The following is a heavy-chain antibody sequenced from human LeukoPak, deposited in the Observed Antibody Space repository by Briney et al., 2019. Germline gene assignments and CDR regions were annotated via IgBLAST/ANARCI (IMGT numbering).Heavy chain of an antibody. CDR2: ISGNGGST. J-gene: IGHJ5*01. D-gene: IGHD3-22*01. CDR1: GFTFSSYA. CDR3: ATGYSDSLRSPLDS. Sequence: GGSLRLSCAASGFTFSSYAMSWVRQARGKGLEWVSVISGNGGSTYYADSVKGRFTISRDDSKNTLFLQMNSLRAEDTAVYYCATGYSDSLRSPLDSWGQGTLVTVSS. V-gene: IGHV3-23*01.